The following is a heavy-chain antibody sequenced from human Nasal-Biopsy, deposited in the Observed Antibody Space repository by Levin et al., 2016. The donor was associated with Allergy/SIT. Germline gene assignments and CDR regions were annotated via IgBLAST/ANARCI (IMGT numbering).Heavy chain of an antibody. V-gene: IGHV3-33*01. CDR1: GFIFSSYV. CDR2: IYPDGTSK. Sequence: GESLKISCATSGFIFSSYVLHWVRQTPGKGLEWVAVIYPDGTSKKYADSVKGRFNISRDNSKDTFYLQMNSLRVEDTAVYFCARSSFDSAAYHRRWGQGALVTVSS. CDR3: ARSSFDSAAYHRR. D-gene: IGHD3-3*01. J-gene: IGHJ4*02.